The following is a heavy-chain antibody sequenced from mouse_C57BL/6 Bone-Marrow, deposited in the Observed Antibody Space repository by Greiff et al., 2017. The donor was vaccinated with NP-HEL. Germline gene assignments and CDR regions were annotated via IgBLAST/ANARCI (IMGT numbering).Heavy chain of an antibody. V-gene: IGHV14-4*01. CDR2: IDPENGDT. J-gene: IGHJ3*01. Sequence: EVQLQQSGAELVRPGASVKLSCTASGFNIKDDYMHWVKQRPEQGLEWIGWIDPENGDTEYASKFQGKATITADTSSNTAYLKLSSLTSEDSAFDYCTTAQATRAWFAYWGQGTLVTVSA. CDR3: TTAQATRAWFAY. CDR1: GFNIKDDY. D-gene: IGHD3-2*02.